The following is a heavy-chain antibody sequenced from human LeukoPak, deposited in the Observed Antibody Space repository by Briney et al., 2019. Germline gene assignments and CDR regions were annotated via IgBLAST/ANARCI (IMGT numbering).Heavy chain of an antibody. CDR1: GYTFTSYG. J-gene: IGHJ4*02. V-gene: IGHV1-18*01. D-gene: IGHD3-10*01. CDR2: ISAYNGNT. CDR3: ARDQSFLWFGELSPSFDY. Sequence: ASVKVSCTASGYTFTSYGISWVRQAPGQGLEWMGWISAYNGNTNYAQKLQGRVTMTTDTSTSTAYMELRSLRSDDTAVYYCARDQSFLWFGELSPSFDYWGQGTLVTVSS.